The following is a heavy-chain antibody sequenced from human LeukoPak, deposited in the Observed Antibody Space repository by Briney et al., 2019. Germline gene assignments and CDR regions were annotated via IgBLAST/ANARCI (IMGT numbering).Heavy chain of an antibody. J-gene: IGHJ4*02. CDR1: GFTFSSYS. D-gene: IGHD3-22*01. Sequence: PGGSLRLSCAASGFTFSSYSMNWVRQAPGKGLEWVSSISSSSSYIYYADSVKGRFTISRDNAKNSLYLQMNSLRAEDTAVYYCARAYYYDSSGYGGFDYWGQGTLVTVSP. CDR2: ISSSSSYI. V-gene: IGHV3-21*01. CDR3: ARAYYYDSSGYGGFDY.